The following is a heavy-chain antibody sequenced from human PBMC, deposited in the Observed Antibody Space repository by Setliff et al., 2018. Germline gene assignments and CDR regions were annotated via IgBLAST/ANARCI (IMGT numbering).Heavy chain of an antibody. V-gene: IGHV4-4*07. CDR3: ARERQGGFLEWSPFDS. J-gene: IGHJ4*02. CDR1: GGLIYDHC. D-gene: IGHD3-3*01. CDR2: VYSHGDT. Sequence: PSETLSLTCSVSGGLIYDHCWTWVRQTAGEGLQWIGRVYSHGDTEYNPSRKSRVTISVDTSNNPFSLHLTYVTAADTARYVCARERQGGFLEWSPFDSWGRGILVTVSS.